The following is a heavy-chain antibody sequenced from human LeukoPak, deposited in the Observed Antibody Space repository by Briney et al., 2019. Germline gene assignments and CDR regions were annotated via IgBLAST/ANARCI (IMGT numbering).Heavy chain of an antibody. J-gene: IGHJ4*02. CDR2: INPNSGGT. D-gene: IGHD3-22*01. CDR3: ARGTMSLDS. V-gene: IGHV1-2*02. Sequence: GASVKVSCKASGYTFTGYYMHWVRQAPGQGLEWMGWINPNSGGTNYAQKFQGRVTMTRDTSINTACMELNRLKFDDTAVYYCARGTMSLDSWGQGTLVTVSS. CDR1: GYTFTGYY.